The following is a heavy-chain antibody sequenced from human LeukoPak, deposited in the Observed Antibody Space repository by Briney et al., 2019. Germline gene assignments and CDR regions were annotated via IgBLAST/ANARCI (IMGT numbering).Heavy chain of an antibody. J-gene: IGHJ4*02. V-gene: IGHV4-34*01. CDR3: ARLTTIGSFDY. Sequence: PSETLSLTCAVYGGSFSGYYWSWIRQPPGKGLEWIGEINHSGSTNYNPSLKSRVTISVDTSKNQFSLKLSSVTAADTAVYYCARLTTIGSFDYWGQGTLVTVSS. CDR2: INHSGST. D-gene: IGHD4/OR15-4a*01. CDR1: GGSFSGYY.